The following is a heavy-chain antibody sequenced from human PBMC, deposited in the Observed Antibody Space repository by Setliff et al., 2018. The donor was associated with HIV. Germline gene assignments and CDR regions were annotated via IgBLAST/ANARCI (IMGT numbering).Heavy chain of an antibody. J-gene: IGHJ4*02. V-gene: IGHV4-59*01. CDR2: ISYTGNT. Sequence: TLSLTCTVSGVSISYYHWSWIRQPPGKGLEWIGYISYTGNTNYDPSLASRVTMSIDTSKVQFSLKLTSVSAADTAVYYCANMGGRYVGYFESWGQGTLVTVSS. CDR3: ANMGGRYVGYFES. D-gene: IGHD3-16*01. CDR1: GVSISYYH.